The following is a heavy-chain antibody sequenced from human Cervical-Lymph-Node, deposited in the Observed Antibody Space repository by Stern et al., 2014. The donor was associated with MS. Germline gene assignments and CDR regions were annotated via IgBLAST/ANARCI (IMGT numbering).Heavy chain of an antibody. D-gene: IGHD5-18*01. Sequence: VQLVESGGGLVKPGGSLRLSCAASGGTFSDYYMNWIRPAPGKGLEWVSYISSSGFDKYYADSVEGRFTISRDNAKNSLYLQMNSLRGEDTGVYYCATTPTLWLVDLSFDYWGQGTLVTVSS. CDR3: ATTPTLWLVDLSFDY. J-gene: IGHJ4*02. CDR1: GGTFSDYY. CDR2: ISSSGFDK. V-gene: IGHV3-11*01.